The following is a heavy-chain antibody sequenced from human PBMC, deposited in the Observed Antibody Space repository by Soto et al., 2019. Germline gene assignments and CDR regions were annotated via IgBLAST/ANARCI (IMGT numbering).Heavy chain of an antibody. CDR1: GYTFTSYA. CDR3: ARDPGGLPSSLMDV. D-gene: IGHD6-6*01. J-gene: IGHJ6*04. CDR2: INAGNGNT. Sequence: QVQLVQSGAEVKKPGASVKVSCKASGYTFTSYAMHWVRQAPGQRLEWMGWINAGNGNTKYSQKFQVRVTITRDTSASTAYMELSSLRSEDTAVYYCARDPGGLPSSLMDVYGRGTTVTVSS. V-gene: IGHV1-3*01.